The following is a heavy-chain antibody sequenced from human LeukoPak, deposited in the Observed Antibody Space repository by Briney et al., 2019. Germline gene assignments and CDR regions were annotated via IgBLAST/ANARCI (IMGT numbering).Heavy chain of an antibody. CDR3: ARDISAMVTYWFDP. CDR1: GLTLSSYW. V-gene: IGHV3-7*01. J-gene: IGHJ5*02. D-gene: IGHD5-18*01. CDR2: IKQDGSEK. Sequence: PGGSLRLSCAASGLTLSSYWMSWVRQAPGKGLEWVANIKQDGSEKYYVDSVKGRFTISRDNAKNSLYLQMNSLRAEDTAVYYCARDISAMVTYWFDPWGQGTLVTVSS.